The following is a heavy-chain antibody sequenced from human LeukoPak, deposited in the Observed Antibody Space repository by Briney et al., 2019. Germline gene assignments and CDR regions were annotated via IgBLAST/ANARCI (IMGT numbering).Heavy chain of an antibody. J-gene: IGHJ4*02. D-gene: IGHD2-2*01. CDR2: IRYDGSNK. CDR3: ASRGVPAASYFDY. CDR1: GFTFSSYG. V-gene: IGHV3-30*02. Sequence: GGSLRLSCAASGFTFSSYGMHWVRQAPGKGLEWVAFIRYDGSNKYYADSVKGRFTISRDNSKNTLYLQMNSLRAEDTAVYYCASRGVPAASYFDYWGQGTLVTVSS.